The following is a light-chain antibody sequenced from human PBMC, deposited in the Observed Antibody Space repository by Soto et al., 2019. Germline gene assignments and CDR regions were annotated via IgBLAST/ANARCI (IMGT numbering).Light chain of an antibody. V-gene: IGLV2-11*01. CDR1: SSDVGGYYF. J-gene: IGLJ2*01. CDR2: DVS. CDR3: CSYAGNYTVV. Sequence: QSALTQPRSVSGSPGQSVTISCTGTSSDVGGYYFVSWYQQHPGKAPKLMIYDVSRRPSGVPDRFSGSTSGSTASLTISGLQAEDEADYYCCSYAGNYTVVFGGGTKLTVL.